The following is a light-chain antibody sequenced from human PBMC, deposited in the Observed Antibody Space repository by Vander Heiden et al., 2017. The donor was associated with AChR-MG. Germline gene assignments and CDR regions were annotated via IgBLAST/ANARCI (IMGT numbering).Light chain of an antibody. CDR2: GAS. Sequence: EIVSTLSPGPLSLSPGERATLSCRASQSVSSSYLAWYQQKPGQAPRLLNYGASSRATGIPDRFGGSGCGTDFTLTISRLEPEDFAVYYYQQYGSSPTVTFGGGTKVEIK. CDR1: QSVSSSY. V-gene: IGKV3-20*01. J-gene: IGKJ4*01. CDR3: QQYGSSPTVT.